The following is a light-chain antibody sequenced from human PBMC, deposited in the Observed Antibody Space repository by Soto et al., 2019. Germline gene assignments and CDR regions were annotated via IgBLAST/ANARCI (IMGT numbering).Light chain of an antibody. J-gene: IGLJ1*01. Sequence: QAVVTQEPSLTVSPGGTVTLTYGSSTGAVTSGHYPHWFQQKPGQAPRTLIYDTSIKHSWTPARFSGSLLGGKAALTLSGAQPEDEADYYCLVIYTGVGEVFGTGTKVTVL. CDR2: DTS. V-gene: IGLV7-46*01. CDR3: LVIYTGVGEV. CDR1: TGAVTSGHY.